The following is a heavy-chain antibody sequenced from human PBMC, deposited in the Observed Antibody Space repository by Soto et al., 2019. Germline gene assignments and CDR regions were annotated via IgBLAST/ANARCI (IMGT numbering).Heavy chain of an antibody. CDR1: GGSISSYY. Sequence: SETLSLTCTVSGGSISSYYWSWIRQPPGKRLEWIGYIYYSGSTNYNPSLKSRVTISVDTSKNQFSLKLSSVTAADTAVYYCARRSVAVTTVDYYYYMDVWGKGTTVTVSS. J-gene: IGHJ6*03. CDR3: ARRSVAVTTVDYYYYMDV. CDR2: IYYSGST. V-gene: IGHV4-59*08. D-gene: IGHD4-4*01.